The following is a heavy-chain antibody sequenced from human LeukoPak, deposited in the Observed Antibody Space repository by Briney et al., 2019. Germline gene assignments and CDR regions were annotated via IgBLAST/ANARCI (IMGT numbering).Heavy chain of an antibody. CDR3: AKMRGEFDWLVYFDS. V-gene: IGHV3-74*01. Sequence: GGSLRLSCAASGFSLSTYWMHWVRQTPGKGLVWVSRINGDGSNIKYADSVQGRFTISRDNAKNTLYLQMDSLRAEDTAVYYCAKMRGEFDWLVYFDSWGQGTLVTVSS. J-gene: IGHJ4*02. D-gene: IGHD3-9*01. CDR1: GFSLSTYW. CDR2: INGDGSNI.